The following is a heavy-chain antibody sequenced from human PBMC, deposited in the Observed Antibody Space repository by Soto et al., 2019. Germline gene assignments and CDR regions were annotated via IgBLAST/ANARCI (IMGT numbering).Heavy chain of an antibody. Sequence: QVQLVQSGAEVKKPGSSVKVSCKASGGTFSTYIISWVRQAPGQGLEWMGRITPIRGIANYAQKFQGRVTITADKSTRTAYMALSSLRSEATAVYFCAGRLDGDYGDFDYSGQGTLVTVSS. CDR2: ITPIRGIA. V-gene: IGHV1-69*02. CDR1: GGTFSTYI. CDR3: AGRLDGDYGDFDY. D-gene: IGHD4-17*01. J-gene: IGHJ4*02.